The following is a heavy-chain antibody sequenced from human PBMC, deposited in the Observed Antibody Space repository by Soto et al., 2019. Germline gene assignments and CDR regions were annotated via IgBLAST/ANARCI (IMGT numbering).Heavy chain of an antibody. J-gene: IGHJ4*02. V-gene: IGHV3-30*18. D-gene: IGHD3-3*01. Sequence: GGSLRRSCAASGFTFFSYGMHWVRQAPGKGLEWVAVISYDGSNKYYGDSVKGRFTISRDNSKNTVYLKMNSLRGDDKAVYYCAKDRAGDIYVAARSGLDYWGQGTLVTVSS. CDR3: AKDRAGDIYVAARSGLDY. CDR1: GFTFFSYG. CDR2: ISYDGSNK.